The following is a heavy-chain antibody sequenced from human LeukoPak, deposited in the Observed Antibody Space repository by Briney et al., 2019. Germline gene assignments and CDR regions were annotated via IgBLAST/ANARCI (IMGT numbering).Heavy chain of an antibody. CDR1: GFTFSTYS. Sequence: GGSLRLSCAASGFTFSTYSMNWVRQAPGKGLEGVSYISSSSSTIYYADSVKGRFTISRDNAKNSLYLQMNSLRAEDTAAYYCGRGHGGYYSDSSGPVDYWGQGTLVTVSS. V-gene: IGHV3-48*01. CDR3: GRGHGGYYSDSSGPVDY. D-gene: IGHD3-22*01. CDR2: ISSSSSTI. J-gene: IGHJ4*02.